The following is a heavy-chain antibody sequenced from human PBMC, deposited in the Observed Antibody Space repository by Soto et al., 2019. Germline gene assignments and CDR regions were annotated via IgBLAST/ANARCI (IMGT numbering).Heavy chain of an antibody. CDR2: ISHDGNNK. CDR1: GFTFNRHP. V-gene: IGHV3-30-3*01. J-gene: IGHJ4*02. CDR3: ARATGHIYATLNRPFDH. Sequence: GGSLRLSCAASGFTFNRHPLHWVRQAPGKGLEWVAVISHDGNNKYYADSVKGRFTISRDNSMNMLYLQMHGLRTEDTAIFFCARATGHIYATLNRPFDHWGQGAVVTVSS. D-gene: IGHD2-8*01.